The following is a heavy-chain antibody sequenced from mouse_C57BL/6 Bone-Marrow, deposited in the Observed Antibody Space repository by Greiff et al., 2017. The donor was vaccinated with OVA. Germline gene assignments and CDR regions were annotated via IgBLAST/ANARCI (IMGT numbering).Heavy chain of an antibody. CDR3: ARENSNPWYFDV. J-gene: IGHJ1*03. Sequence: QVQLQQSGPGLVQPSQSLSITCTVSGFSLTSYGVHWVRQSPGKGLEWLGVIWSGGSTDYNAAFISRLSISKDNSKSQVFFKMSSLQADDTAIYYCARENSNPWYFDVWGTGTTVTVSS. V-gene: IGHV2-2*01. CDR1: GFSLTSYG. CDR2: IWSGGST. D-gene: IGHD2-5*01.